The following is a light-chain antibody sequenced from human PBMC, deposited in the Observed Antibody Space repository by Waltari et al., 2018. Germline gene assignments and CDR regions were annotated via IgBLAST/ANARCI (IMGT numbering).Light chain of an antibody. J-gene: IGKJ2*03. CDR2: GAS. CDR1: QSVISR. CDR3: QQNSHWPSS. Sequence: EIVMTQSPATLSLSPGERAPLSCRASQSVISRLAWYQQKPGQATMLLNDGASSRATGIPDRFSGSGYGTEFTLTISSLEPEDVAVYYWQQNSHWPSSFGQGTKVEIK. V-gene: IGKV3D-15*01.